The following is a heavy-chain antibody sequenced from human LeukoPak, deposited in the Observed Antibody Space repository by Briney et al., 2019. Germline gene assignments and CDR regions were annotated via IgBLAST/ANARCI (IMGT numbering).Heavy chain of an antibody. CDR1: GGSFSGYY. Sequence: PSETLSLTCAVYGGSFSGYYWSWIRQPPGKGLEWIGEINHSGSTNYNPSLKSRVTISVDTSKNQFSLKLSSVTAADTAVYYCARTSSGYYSDAFDIWGQGTMVTVSS. J-gene: IGHJ3*02. CDR2: INHSGST. CDR3: ARTSSGYYSDAFDI. D-gene: IGHD3-22*01. V-gene: IGHV4-34*01.